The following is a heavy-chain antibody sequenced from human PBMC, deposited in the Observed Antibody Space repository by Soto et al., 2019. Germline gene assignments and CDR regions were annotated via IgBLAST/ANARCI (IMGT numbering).Heavy chain of an antibody. CDR2: ISYDGSNK. CDR3: ASSYGSGSYDFDY. CDR1: GFTFSSYA. V-gene: IGHV3-30-3*01. J-gene: IGHJ4*02. Sequence: PGGSLRLSCAASGFTFSSYAMRWVRQAPGKGLEWVAVISYDGSNKYYADSVKGRFTISRDNSKNTLYLQMNSLRAEDTAVYYCASSYGSGSYDFDYWGQGTLVTVSS. D-gene: IGHD3-10*01.